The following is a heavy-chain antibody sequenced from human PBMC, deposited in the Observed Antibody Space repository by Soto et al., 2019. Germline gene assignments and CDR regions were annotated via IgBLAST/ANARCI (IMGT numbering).Heavy chain of an antibody. D-gene: IGHD2-21*01. CDR3: AKPESRWWWGNGPDY. Sequence: EVQLLESGGGLVQPGGSLRLSCAASGFTFSNYAMSWVRQAPGKGLEWVSAISGGGVSTYSADSVKGRFTISRDNSKNTLYLQMNSLRAEDTAVYYCAKPESRWWWGNGPDYWGQGTLVTVSS. CDR2: ISGGGVST. CDR1: GFTFSNYA. V-gene: IGHV3-23*01. J-gene: IGHJ4*02.